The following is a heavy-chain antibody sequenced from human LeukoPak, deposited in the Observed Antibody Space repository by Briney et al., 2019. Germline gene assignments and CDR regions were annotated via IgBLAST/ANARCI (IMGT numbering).Heavy chain of an antibody. Sequence: GASVKVSCKASGYTFTGYYMHWVRQAPGQGLEWMGWINPNSCGTNYTQKFQGRVTMTRDTSISTAYMELSRLRSDDTAVYYCARGPTVIAVAGTFPDYWGQGTLVTVSS. V-gene: IGHV1-2*02. CDR3: ARGPTVIAVAGTFPDY. D-gene: IGHD6-19*01. CDR2: INPNSCGT. CDR1: GYTFTGYY. J-gene: IGHJ4*02.